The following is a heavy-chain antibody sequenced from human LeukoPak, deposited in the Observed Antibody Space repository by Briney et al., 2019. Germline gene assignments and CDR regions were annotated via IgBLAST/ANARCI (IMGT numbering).Heavy chain of an antibody. J-gene: IGHJ4*02. V-gene: IGHV3-53*01. Sequence: KTGGSLILSCAASGFTVSNNYMSWVRQAPGKGLEWVSVIHSGGSTYHADSVKGRFTISRDNSKNTLYLQMNSLRAEDTAVYYCAKDKSPMRGFGIDYWGQGTLVTVSS. CDR1: GFTVSNNY. CDR3: AKDKSPMRGFGIDY. CDR2: IHSGGST. D-gene: IGHD3-10*01.